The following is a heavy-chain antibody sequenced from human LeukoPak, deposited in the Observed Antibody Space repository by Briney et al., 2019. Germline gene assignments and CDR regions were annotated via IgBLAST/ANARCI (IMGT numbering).Heavy chain of an antibody. V-gene: IGHV3-23*01. J-gene: IGHJ3*02. CDR3: AKEWDYDSSLDAFDI. CDR1: GFTFSSYA. D-gene: IGHD3-22*01. CDR2: ISGSGGST. Sequence: GGSLRLSCAASGFTFSSYAVSWLRQAPGKGLEWVSAISGSGGSTYYADSVKGRFTISRDNYKNTLYVQMNSLRAEDTAVYYCAKEWDYDSSLDAFDIWGQGTMVTVSS.